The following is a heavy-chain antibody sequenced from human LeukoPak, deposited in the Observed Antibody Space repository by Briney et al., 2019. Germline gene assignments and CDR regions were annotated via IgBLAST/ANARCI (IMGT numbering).Heavy chain of an antibody. CDR1: GFTVSSNY. V-gene: IGHV3-53*01. J-gene: IGHJ4*02. CDR3: ARDSGYGAPFDY. Sequence: GGSLRLSCAASGFTVSSNYMSWVRQAPGKGLEWVSVIYSGGSTYYADSVKGRFTIARDNSKNTLYLQMNSLRAEDTAVYYCARDSGYGAPFDYWGQGTLVTVSS. D-gene: IGHD5-12*01. CDR2: IYSGGST.